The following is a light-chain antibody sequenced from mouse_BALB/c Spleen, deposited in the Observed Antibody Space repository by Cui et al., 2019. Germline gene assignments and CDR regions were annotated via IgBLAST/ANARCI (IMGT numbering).Light chain of an antibody. CDR3: QQYNSYPST. CDR1: QNVGTN. V-gene: IGKV6-15*01. J-gene: IGKJ2*01. CDR2: AAS. Sequence: DIVMTQSQQFMSTSVADRVSVTCKASQNVGTNVAWYQQKPGQSPKALIYAASYRYSGVPDRFTGSGSGTDFTLTISNVQSEDLAEYFCQQYNSYPSTFGGGTKLEIK.